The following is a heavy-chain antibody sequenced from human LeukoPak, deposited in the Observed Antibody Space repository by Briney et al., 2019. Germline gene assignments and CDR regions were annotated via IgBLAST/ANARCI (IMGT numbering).Heavy chain of an antibody. V-gene: IGHV1-69*13. CDR3: ARGLRADHYYHGMEV. CDR1: GYTFTSYG. CDR2: IIPIFGTV. J-gene: IGHJ6*02. Sequence: SVKVSCKASGYTFTSYGISWVRQAPGQGLEWMGGIIPIFGTVNYAQKFQGRLTITADESTSTGYMELSSLRSDDTAVYYCARGLRADHYYHGMEVWGQGTTVTVSS.